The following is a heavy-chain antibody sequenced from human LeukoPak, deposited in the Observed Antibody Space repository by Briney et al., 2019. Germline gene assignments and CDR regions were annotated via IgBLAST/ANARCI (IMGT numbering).Heavy chain of an antibody. J-gene: IGHJ4*02. CDR2: TRYDGNNK. V-gene: IGHV3-30*02. CDR1: GFTFSSYG. D-gene: IGHD1-7*01. CDR3: AKDERNWNYNLASQTYD. Sequence: GGSLRLSCAASGFTFSSYGMHWVRQAPGKGLEWVAFTRYDGNNKYYADSVKGRFTISRDNSKNTLYLQMNSLRAEDTAVYYCAKDERNWNYNLASQTYDWGQGTLVTVSS.